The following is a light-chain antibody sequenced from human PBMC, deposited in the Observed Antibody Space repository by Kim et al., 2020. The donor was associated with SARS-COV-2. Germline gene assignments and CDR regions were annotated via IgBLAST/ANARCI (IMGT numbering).Light chain of an antibody. CDR1: QSVSSSY. V-gene: IGKV3-20*01. Sequence: SPGESATLSCRASQSVSSSYLAWYQQEPGQAPRLLIYGASTRATGIPDRFSGGGSGTDFTLTISRLEPEDFAVYYCQQYESPPMYTFGQGTKLEIK. CDR3: QQYESPPMYT. CDR2: GAS. J-gene: IGKJ2*01.